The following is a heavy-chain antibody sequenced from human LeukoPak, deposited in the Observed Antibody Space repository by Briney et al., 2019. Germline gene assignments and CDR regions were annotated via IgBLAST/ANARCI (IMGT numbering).Heavy chain of an antibody. Sequence: PGGSLRLSCAASGFTFSSYAMHWVRQDPGKGLEWVAVISYDGSNKYYADSVKGRFTISRDNSKNTLYLQMNSLRAEDTAVYYCARSGPFSGSYGLDYWGQGTLVTAPS. CDR2: ISYDGSNK. CDR1: GFTFSSYA. D-gene: IGHD1-26*01. V-gene: IGHV3-30-3*01. CDR3: ARSGPFSGSYGLDY. J-gene: IGHJ4*02.